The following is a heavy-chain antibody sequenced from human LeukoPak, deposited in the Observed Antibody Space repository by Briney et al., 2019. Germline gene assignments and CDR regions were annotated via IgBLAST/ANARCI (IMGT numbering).Heavy chain of an antibody. CDR3: ARRASGSVAFDI. J-gene: IGHJ3*02. Sequence: SETLSLTCTVSGGSLSSSYWSWMRQPPGKGLEWIGYIYYSGSTSYNPSLKSRVTMSVDTSKNQFSLNLGSVTAADTAVYYCARRASGSVAFDIWGQGTMVIVSS. V-gene: IGHV4-59*08. D-gene: IGHD1-26*01. CDR1: GGSLSSSY. CDR2: IYYSGST.